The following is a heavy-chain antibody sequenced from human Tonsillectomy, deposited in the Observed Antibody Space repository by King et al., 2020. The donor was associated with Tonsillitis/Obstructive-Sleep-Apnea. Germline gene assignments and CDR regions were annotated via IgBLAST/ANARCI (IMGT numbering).Heavy chain of an antibody. CDR2: IYSGGRT. CDR1: GFIVTENY. V-gene: IGHV3-53*04. CDR3: ASGPLSVPAYPYYMDV. Sequence: VQLVESGGGLVQPGGSLRLSCVASGFIVTENYMTWLRQAPGQGLEWVSLIYSGGRTHYADSVRGRFTISRHNSKNTLYLQMNSLTTEDTAVYYCASGPLSVPAYPYYMDVWGKGTTVSVSS. D-gene: IGHD5/OR15-5a*01. J-gene: IGHJ6*03.